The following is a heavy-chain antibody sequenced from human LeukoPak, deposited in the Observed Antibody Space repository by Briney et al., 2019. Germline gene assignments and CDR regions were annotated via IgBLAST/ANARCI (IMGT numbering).Heavy chain of an antibody. Sequence: ASVKVSCKASGYTFTSYGISLVRQAPGQGLEWMGWISAYNGNTNYAQKLQGRVTMTTDTSTSTAYMELRSLRSDDTAVYYCARDYAWSGPTDWFDPWGQGTLVTVSS. CDR2: ISAYNGNT. J-gene: IGHJ5*02. CDR1: GYTFTSYG. CDR3: ARDYAWSGPTDWFDP. D-gene: IGHD3-3*01. V-gene: IGHV1-18*01.